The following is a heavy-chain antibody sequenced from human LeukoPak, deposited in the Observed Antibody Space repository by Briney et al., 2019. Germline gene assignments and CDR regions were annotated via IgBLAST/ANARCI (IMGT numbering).Heavy chain of an antibody. CDR3: ARHRNAVGDHGGLGY. J-gene: IGHJ4*02. V-gene: IGHV4-4*07. Sequence: SETLSLTCTVSGGSISSYYWSWIRQPAGKGPEWIGRIHTSGSTNYNPSLKSRVTISVDTSKNQFSLKLSSVTAADTAVYYCARHRNAVGDHGGLGYWGQGTLVTVSS. D-gene: IGHD3/OR15-3a*01. CDR1: GGSISSYY. CDR2: IHTSGST.